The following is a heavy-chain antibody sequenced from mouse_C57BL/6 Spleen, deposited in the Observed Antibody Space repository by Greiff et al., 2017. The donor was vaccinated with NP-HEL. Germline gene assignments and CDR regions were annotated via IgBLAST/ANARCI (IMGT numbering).Heavy chain of an antibody. CDR3: TTGSSGYAMDY. Sequence: VQLKQSGAELVRPGASVKLSCTASGFNIKDDYMHWVKQRPEQGLEWIGWIDPENGDTEYASKFQGKATITADTSSNTAYLQLSSLTSEDTAVYYCTTGSSGYAMDYWGPGTSVTVSS. V-gene: IGHV14-4*01. CDR2: IDPENGDT. D-gene: IGHD3-2*02. J-gene: IGHJ4*01. CDR1: GFNIKDDY.